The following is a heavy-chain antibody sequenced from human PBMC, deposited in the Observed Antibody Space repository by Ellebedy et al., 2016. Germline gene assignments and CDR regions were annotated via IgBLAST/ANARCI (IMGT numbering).Heavy chain of an antibody. Sequence: GESLKISXTASGFTFGDYAMSWFRQAPGKGLEWVGFIRSKAYGGTTEYAASVKGRFTISRDESMNSLHLQMNSLTTEDTAVYYCARGGSGWRSFDYWGQGTLVTVSS. CDR3: ARGGSGWRSFDY. CDR1: GFTFGDYA. D-gene: IGHD6-19*01. V-gene: IGHV3-49*03. J-gene: IGHJ4*02. CDR2: IRSKAYGGTT.